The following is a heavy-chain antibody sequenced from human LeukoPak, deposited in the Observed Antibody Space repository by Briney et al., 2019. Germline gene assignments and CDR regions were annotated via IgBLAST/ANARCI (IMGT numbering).Heavy chain of an antibody. J-gene: IGHJ6*03. V-gene: IGHV4-39*01. CDR1: GVSISSSNSY. D-gene: IGHD5-18*01. CDR2: IYYSGNT. Sequence: SETLSLTCTVSGVSISSSNSYWGWIRQPPGTGLEWIGSIYYSGNTYYNASLKSQVSISIDTSKNQFSLRLTSVTAADTAVYYCARQILQLSGISLGTPNYYYYMDVWGKGTTVTISS. CDR3: ARQILQLSGISLGTPNYYYYMDV.